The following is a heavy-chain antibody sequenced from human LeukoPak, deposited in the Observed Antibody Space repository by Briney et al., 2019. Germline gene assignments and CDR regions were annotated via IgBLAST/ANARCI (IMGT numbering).Heavy chain of an antibody. CDR2: IKPDGSSI. J-gene: IGHJ4*02. CDR3: ATLYGGSTDY. Sequence: AGGSLRLSCAASGFTFSSYTMNWVRQAPGKGLVWVSRIKPDGSSISYADSVKGRFTISRDNAKNTLYLQMNTLRAEDTAVYYCATLYGGSTDYWGQGTLVTVSS. D-gene: IGHD5-12*01. CDR1: GFTFSSYT. V-gene: IGHV3-74*01.